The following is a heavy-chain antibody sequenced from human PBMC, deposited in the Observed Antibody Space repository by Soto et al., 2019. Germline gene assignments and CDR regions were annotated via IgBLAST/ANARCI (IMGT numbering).Heavy chain of an antibody. V-gene: IGHV4-34*01. Sequence: SETLSLTCAVYGGSFSGYYWSWIRQPPGKGLEWIGEINHSGSTNYNPSLKSRVTISVDTSKNQFSLKLSSVTAADTAVYYCARFVLGRRVYYMDVWGKGTTVTVSS. CDR2: INHSGST. J-gene: IGHJ6*03. CDR3: ARFVLGRRVYYMDV. CDR1: GGSFSGYY. D-gene: IGHD7-27*01.